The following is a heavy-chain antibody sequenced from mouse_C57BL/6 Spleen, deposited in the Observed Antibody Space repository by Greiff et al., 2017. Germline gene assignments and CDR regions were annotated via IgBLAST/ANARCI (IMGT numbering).Heavy chain of an antibody. CDR1: GYTFTDYY. V-gene: IGHV1-39*01. Sequence: EVQLKQSGPELVKPGASVKISCTASGYTFTDYYMNWVKQSHGKSLEWIGVINPNYGTTSYNQKFKGKATLTVDQSSSTAYMQLNNLTSEESADYYCAKYYDYDGGYYDMDYWGQGTSVTVSS. CDR2: INPNYGTT. J-gene: IGHJ4*01. CDR3: AKYYDYDGGYYDMDY. D-gene: IGHD2-4*01.